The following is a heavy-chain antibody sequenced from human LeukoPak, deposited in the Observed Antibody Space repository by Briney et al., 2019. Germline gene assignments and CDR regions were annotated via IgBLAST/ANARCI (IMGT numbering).Heavy chain of an antibody. Sequence: GSLRLSCAASGFTFSSYWMSWVRQAPGKGLEWVANIKKDGSEKYYVDSVKGRFTISRDSAKTSLYLQMISLRAEDTAVYYCARGVPKTSYYYYYMDVWGKGTTVTVSS. CDR1: GFTFSSYW. CDR3: ARGVPKTSYYYYYMDV. CDR2: IKKDGSEK. J-gene: IGHJ6*03. V-gene: IGHV3-7*01. D-gene: IGHD4-11*01.